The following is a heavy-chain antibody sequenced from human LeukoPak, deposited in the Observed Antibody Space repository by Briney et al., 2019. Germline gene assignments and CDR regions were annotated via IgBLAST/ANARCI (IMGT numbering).Heavy chain of an antibody. CDR2: IYSGGST. J-gene: IGHJ4*02. CDR3: ARDDYGDYGWVDY. Sequence: PGGSLRLXCAASGFTVSSNYMSWVRQAPGKGLEWVSVIYSGGSTYYADSVKGRFTISRDNSKNTLYLQMNSLRAEDTAVYYCARDDYGDYGWVDYWGQGTLVTVSS. CDR1: GFTVSSNY. D-gene: IGHD4-17*01. V-gene: IGHV3-53*01.